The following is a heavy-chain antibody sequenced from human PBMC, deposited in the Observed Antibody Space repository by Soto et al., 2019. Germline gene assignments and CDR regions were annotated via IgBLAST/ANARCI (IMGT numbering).Heavy chain of an antibody. J-gene: IGHJ5*02. V-gene: IGHV1-18*04. CDR3: ATSFDSGFDP. Sequence: QIQLVQSGAELKKPGASVKVSCEASGYSFSKYDISWLRQAPGQGPEWMGRISPKSANTNYAQKFQGRVTMTADTSPSTAYMELRGLRSEDTAVYYSATSFDSGFDPWGQGTLVNVSS. CDR1: GYSFSKYD. D-gene: IGHD3-10*01. CDR2: ISPKSANT.